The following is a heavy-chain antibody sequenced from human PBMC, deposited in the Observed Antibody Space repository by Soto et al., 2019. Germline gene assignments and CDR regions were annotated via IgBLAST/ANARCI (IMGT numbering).Heavy chain of an antibody. CDR3: ARDVESGWYEVFDS. CDR2: IRSFGSST. D-gene: IGHD6-19*01. CDR1: GFTFSNYG. V-gene: IGHV3-23*01. Sequence: EVQLLESGGDLVQPGGSLRLSCAASGFTFSNYGMSWVRQAPGKGLGCVSGIRSFGSSTYYADSVKGRFTISRYNSKHSLLLQLNSLKGEDTAVYYCARDVESGWYEVFDSWGQGTLVTVSS. J-gene: IGHJ4*02.